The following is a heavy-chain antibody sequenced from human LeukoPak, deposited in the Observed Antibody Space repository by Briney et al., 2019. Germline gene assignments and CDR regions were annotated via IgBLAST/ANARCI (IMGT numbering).Heavy chain of an antibody. V-gene: IGHV1-8*01. CDR2: MSPNSGNT. J-gene: IGHJ4*02. CDR3: VRTPPNWGADF. Sequence: ASVKVPCKASGYTFTSYDINWMRQATGQGLEWMGWMSPNSGNTGYAQKFQGRVTMTRDTSTGTAYLEPSSLRSEDSAVYYCVRTPPNWGADFWGQGTLVTVSS. D-gene: IGHD7-27*01. CDR1: GYTFTSYD.